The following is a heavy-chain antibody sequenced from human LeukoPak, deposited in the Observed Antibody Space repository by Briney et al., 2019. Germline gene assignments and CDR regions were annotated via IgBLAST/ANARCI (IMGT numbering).Heavy chain of an antibody. CDR2: ISGSGGST. CDR3: AKSYGSGSYYFDY. Sequence: GGSLRLSCAASGFTFSSYAMSWVRQAPGKGLEWVSAISGSGGSTYYADSAKGRFTISRDNSKNTLYLQMNSLRAEDTAVYYCAKSYGSGSYYFDYWGQGTLVTVSS. CDR1: GFTFSSYA. J-gene: IGHJ4*02. D-gene: IGHD3-10*01. V-gene: IGHV3-23*01.